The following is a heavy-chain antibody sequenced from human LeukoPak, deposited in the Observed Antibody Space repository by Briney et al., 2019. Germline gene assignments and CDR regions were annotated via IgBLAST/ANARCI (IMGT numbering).Heavy chain of an antibody. Sequence: PGGSLRLSCAASGFTFSFYSMNWVRQAPGKGLEWVSYISSSGSTIYYADSVKGRFTISRDNAKNSLYLQMNSLRAEDTAVYYCASLEFITTYDYWGQGTLVTVSS. CDR2: ISSSGSTI. J-gene: IGHJ4*02. CDR3: ASLEFITTYDY. V-gene: IGHV3-48*04. CDR1: GFTFSFYS. D-gene: IGHD3-22*01.